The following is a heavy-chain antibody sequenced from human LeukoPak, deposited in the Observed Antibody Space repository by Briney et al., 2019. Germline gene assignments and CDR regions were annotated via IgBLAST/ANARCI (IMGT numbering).Heavy chain of an antibody. CDR3: ARHPAGTLVPFDY. D-gene: IGHD6-13*01. CDR2: ISSSSSTI. J-gene: IGHJ4*02. V-gene: IGHV3-48*04. Sequence: GGSLRLSGAASGFSCSSYSMNWVRQAPGKGLEWVSYISSSSSTIYYADSVKGRFTISRDNAKNSLYLQMNSLRAEDTAVYYCARHPAGTLVPFDYWGQGTLVTVS. CDR1: GFSCSSYS.